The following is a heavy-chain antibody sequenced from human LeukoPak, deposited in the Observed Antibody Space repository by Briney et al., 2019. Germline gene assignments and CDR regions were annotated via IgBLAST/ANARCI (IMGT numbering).Heavy chain of an antibody. CDR3: ARDLHSSSWYPIPYYYYGMDV. CDR1: GYTFTSYY. Sequence: GASVKVSCKASGYTFTSYYMHWVRQAPGQGLEWMGWISAYNGNTNYAQKLQGRVTMTTDTSTSTAYMELRSLRSDDTPVYHCARDLHSSSWYPIPYYYYGMDVWGQGTTVTVSS. V-gene: IGHV1-18*04. CDR2: ISAYNGNT. D-gene: IGHD6-13*01. J-gene: IGHJ6*02.